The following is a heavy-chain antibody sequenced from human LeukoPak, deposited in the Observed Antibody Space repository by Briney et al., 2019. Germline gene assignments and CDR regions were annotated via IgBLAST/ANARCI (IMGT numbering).Heavy chain of an antibody. J-gene: IGHJ4*02. D-gene: IGHD6-19*01. CDR3: AKAYSSGWYQDVKFDY. CDR1: GFTFSSYG. V-gene: IGHV3-30*02. CDR2: IRYDGSNK. Sequence: GGSLRLSCAASGFTFSSYGMHWVRQAPGKGLEWVAFIRYDGSNKYYADSVKGRFTISRDNSKNTLYLQMNSLRAEDTAVYYCAKAYSSGWYQDVKFDYWGQGTLVTVSS.